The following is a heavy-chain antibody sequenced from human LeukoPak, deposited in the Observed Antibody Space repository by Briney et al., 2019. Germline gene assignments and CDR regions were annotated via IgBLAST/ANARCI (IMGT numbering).Heavy chain of an antibody. D-gene: IGHD5-12*01. J-gene: IGHJ4*02. V-gene: IGHV3-33*01. CDR1: GFTFSSYG. Sequence: GRSLRLSCAASGFTFSSYGMHWVRQAPGKGLEWVAVIWYDGGNKYYADSVKGRFTISRDNSKNTLYLQMNGPGAEDTAVYYCARDGGYSGYRPDYWGQGALVTVSS. CDR3: ARDGGYSGYRPDY. CDR2: IWYDGGNK.